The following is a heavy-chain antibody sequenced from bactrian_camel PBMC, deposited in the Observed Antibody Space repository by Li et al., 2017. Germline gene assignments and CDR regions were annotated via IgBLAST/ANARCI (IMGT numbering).Heavy chain of an antibody. CDR3: AAASGGSTCAIYDWTYNY. D-gene: IGHD1*01. CDR1: VDTYSRSDV. J-gene: IGHJ4*01. Sequence: VQLVESGGGSVQAGGSLRLACVASVDTYSRSDVMGWFRQAPGKEREGLASLYTGLGDKYYAASLMGRFTISQDDAKNTVYLQMNSLKPEDTAMYYCAAASGGSTCAIYDWTYNYWGQGTQVTVS. V-gene: IGHV3S40*01. CDR2: LYTGLGDK.